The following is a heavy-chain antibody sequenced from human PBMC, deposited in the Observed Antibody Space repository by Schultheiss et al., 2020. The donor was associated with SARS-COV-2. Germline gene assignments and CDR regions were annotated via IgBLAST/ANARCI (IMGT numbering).Heavy chain of an antibody. J-gene: IGHJ6*02. CDR2: IWYDGSNK. Sequence: GESMKISCAASGFTFSSYGMHWVRQAPGKGLEWVAVIWYDGSNKYYADSVKGRFTISRDNSKNTLYLQMNSLRAEDTAVYYCARDRSYGSYGMDVWGQGTTVTVSS. CDR1: GFTFSSYG. CDR3: ARDRSYGSYGMDV. V-gene: IGHV3-33*08. D-gene: IGHD4-17*01.